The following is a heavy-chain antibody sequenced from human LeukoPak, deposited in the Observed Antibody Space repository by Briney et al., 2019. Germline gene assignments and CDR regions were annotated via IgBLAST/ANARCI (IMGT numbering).Heavy chain of an antibody. CDR3: ARINVPPPVGSKELRYFDWQYYFDY. Sequence: SSVKVSCKASGYTFTSYDINWVRQATGQGLERMGGMNPNSGNTGYAQKFQGRVTMTRNTSISKAYMELSSQRSKNTYVYYCARINVPPPVGSKELRYFDWQYYFDYWGQGTLVTVSS. CDR1: GYTFTSYD. CDR2: MNPNSGNT. V-gene: IGHV1-8*01. D-gene: IGHD3-9*01. J-gene: IGHJ4*02.